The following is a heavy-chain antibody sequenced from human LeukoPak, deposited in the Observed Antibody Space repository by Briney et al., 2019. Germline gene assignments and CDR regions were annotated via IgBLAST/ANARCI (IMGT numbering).Heavy chain of an antibody. J-gene: IGHJ3*02. V-gene: IGHV4-39*07. CDR3: ARVTGAFDI. Sequence: SETLSLTCAVSGGSISSCSDYWGWTPQPPGKGLEWIGSSYYSGSTYYNPSLKSLVTISVDTSKNQLSLKLPPVTAEATAVYYCARVTGAFDISGQRTMLTPPS. CDR1: GGSISSCSDY. CDR2: SYYSGST.